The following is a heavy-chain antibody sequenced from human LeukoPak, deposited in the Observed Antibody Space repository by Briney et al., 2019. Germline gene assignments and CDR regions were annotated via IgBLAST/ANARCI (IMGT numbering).Heavy chain of an antibody. Sequence: AGSLRLSCAASGFIFTSYAISWVRQAPGKGQEWVSAISGSGGSTYYADSVNGRFTIYKDNSKNTLYLQMNSLRAEHMPLRSSATETQYLIATATPLLRPYWPPRALVSVSS. J-gene: IGHJ4*02. CDR3: ATETQYLIATATPLLRPY. V-gene: IGHV3-23*01. CDR2: ISGSGGST. D-gene: IGHD2-2*01. CDR1: GFIFTSYA.